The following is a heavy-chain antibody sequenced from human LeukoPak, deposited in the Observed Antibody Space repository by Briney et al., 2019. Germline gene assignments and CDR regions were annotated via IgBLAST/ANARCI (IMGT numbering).Heavy chain of an antibody. V-gene: IGHV4-39*01. CDR2: IYYSGST. J-gene: IGHJ4*02. D-gene: IGHD5-24*01. Sequence: SETLSLTCTVSGGSISSSSYYWGWIRQPPGKGLEWIGNIYYSGSTYYNPSLKSRVTISVDTSKNQFSLKLSPVTAADTAVYYCARSTGWLQEFDYWGQGTLVTVSS. CDR1: GGSISSSSYY. CDR3: ARSTGWLQEFDY.